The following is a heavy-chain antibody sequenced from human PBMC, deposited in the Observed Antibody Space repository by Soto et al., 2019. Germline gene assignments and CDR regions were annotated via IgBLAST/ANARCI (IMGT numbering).Heavy chain of an antibody. CDR1: GGTFSSYA. CDR2: IIPIFGTA. J-gene: IGHJ6*02. CDR3: ARDERYYYDSSGYYPFGGYYYYGMDV. V-gene: IGHV1-69*13. D-gene: IGHD3-22*01. Sequence: GASVKVSCKASGGTFSSYAISWLRQAPGQGLEWMGGIIPIFGTANYAQKFQGRVTITADESTSTAYMELSSLRSEDTAVYYCARDERYYYDSSGYYPFGGYYYYGMDVWGQGTTVTVSS.